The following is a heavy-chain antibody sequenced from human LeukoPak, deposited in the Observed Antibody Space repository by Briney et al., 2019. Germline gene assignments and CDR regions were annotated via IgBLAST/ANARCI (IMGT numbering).Heavy chain of an antibody. V-gene: IGHV4-61*02. J-gene: IGHJ3*02. Sequence: SETLSLTCTVSGGSISSGSYYWSWIRQPAGKGLEWIGRIYTSGSTNYNPSLKSRVTISVDTSKNQFSLKLSSVTAAGTAVYYCARWGGRNDAFDIWGQGTMVTVSS. CDR2: IYTSGST. CDR1: GGSISSGSYY. D-gene: IGHD3-16*01. CDR3: ARWGGRNDAFDI.